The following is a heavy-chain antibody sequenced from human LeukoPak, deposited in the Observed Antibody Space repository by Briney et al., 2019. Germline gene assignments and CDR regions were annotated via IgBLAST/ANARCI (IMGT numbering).Heavy chain of an antibody. CDR3: AKDRTTVTTVAGYFDY. CDR2: ISGSGGST. Sequence: PGGSLRLSCAASGFTFSSYAMSWVRQAPGKGLEWVSAISGSGGSTYYADSVKGRFTISRDNSKNTLYLQMNSLRAEDTAVYYCAKDRTTVTTVAGYFDYWGQGTLVTVPS. D-gene: IGHD4-17*01. J-gene: IGHJ4*02. V-gene: IGHV3-23*01. CDR1: GFTFSSYA.